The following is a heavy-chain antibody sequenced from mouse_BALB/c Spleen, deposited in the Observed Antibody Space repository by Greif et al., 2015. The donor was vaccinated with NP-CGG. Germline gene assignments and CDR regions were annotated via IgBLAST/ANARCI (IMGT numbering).Heavy chain of an antibody. D-gene: IGHD2-14*01. CDR3: ARNPLYRYDGDYYAMDY. Sequence: EVKVVESGPSLVKPSQTLSLTCSVTGDSITSGYWNWIRKFPGNKLEYMGYISYSGSTYYNPSLKSRTSITRDTSKNQYYLQLNSVTTEDTATYYCARNPLYRYDGDYYAMDYWGQGTSVTVSS. CDR1: GDSITSGY. CDR2: ISYSGST. J-gene: IGHJ4*01. V-gene: IGHV3-8*02.